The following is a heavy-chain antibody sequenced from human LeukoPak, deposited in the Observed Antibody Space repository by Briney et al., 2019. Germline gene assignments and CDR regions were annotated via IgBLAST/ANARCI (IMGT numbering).Heavy chain of an antibody. CDR2: IKGDGSI. CDR1: GFTFSSYW. D-gene: IGHD5-24*01. V-gene: IGHV3-74*01. J-gene: IGHJ4*02. CDR3: ARARDGYNYLYFDY. Sequence: PGGSLRLSCAASGFTFSSYWMHWVRQAPGKGLVWVSRIKGDGSISYADSMKGRFTISRDNAKNTLYLQMNSLRAEDTAVYYCARARDGYNYLYFDYWGQGSLVTVSS.